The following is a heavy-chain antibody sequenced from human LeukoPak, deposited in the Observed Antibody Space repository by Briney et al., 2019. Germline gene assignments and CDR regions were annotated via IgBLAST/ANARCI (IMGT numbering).Heavy chain of an antibody. CDR2: VRSDGDIK. Sequence: PGGSLRLSCAASGFTFSNYGMHWVRQAPGKGLEWVAFVRSDGDIKYYADSVKGRFTISRDDAKNTVYLQMNSLRVEDTAVYYCATVFDFWGQGTVVTVSS. J-gene: IGHJ5*01. CDR1: GFTFSNYG. CDR3: ATVFDF. V-gene: IGHV3-30*02.